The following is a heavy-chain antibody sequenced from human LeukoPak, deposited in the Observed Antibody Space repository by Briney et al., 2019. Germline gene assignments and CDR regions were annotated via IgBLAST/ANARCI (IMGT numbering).Heavy chain of an antibody. CDR2: INHSGST. J-gene: IGHJ6*03. D-gene: IGHD6-25*01. Sequence: PSETLSLTCAVYGVSFSDYYWSWIRQPPGRRLEWIGEINHSGSTNYNPSLKSRVPISVDTSKNQFSLKLSSVTAADTAVYYCASRYTSAWYYFYYYMDVWGKGTTVTDSS. V-gene: IGHV4-34*01. CDR3: ASRYTSAWYYFYYYMDV. CDR1: GVSFSDYY.